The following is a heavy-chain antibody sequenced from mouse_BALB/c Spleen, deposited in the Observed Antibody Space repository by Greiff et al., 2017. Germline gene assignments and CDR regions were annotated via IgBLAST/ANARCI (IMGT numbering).Heavy chain of an antibody. D-gene: IGHD1-1*02. V-gene: IGHV1-54*01. J-gene: IGHJ2*01. CDR1: GYAFTNYL. Sequence: QVQLQQSGAELVRPGTSVKVSCKASGYAFTNYLIEWVKQRPGQGLEWIGVINPGSGGTNYNEKFKGKATLTADKSSSTAYMQLSSLTSDDSAVYFCARRWLYYFDYWGQGTTLTVSS. CDR3: ARRWLYYFDY. CDR2: INPGSGGT.